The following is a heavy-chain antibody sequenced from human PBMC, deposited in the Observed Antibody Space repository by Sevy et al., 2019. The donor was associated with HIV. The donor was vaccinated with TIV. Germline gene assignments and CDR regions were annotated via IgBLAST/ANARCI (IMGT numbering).Heavy chain of an antibody. J-gene: IGHJ5*02. Sequence: ASVKVSCKASGYTFTDYEINWVRQATGQGLEWMGWMNPNNYNTGYPQKFQGRVSMTRNTSISTAYMELSGLRSEDTAVYYCTRGPGGAHWLDPWGQGTLVTVSS. CDR2: MNPNNYNT. CDR3: TRGPGGAHWLDP. V-gene: IGHV1-8*01. CDR1: GYTFTDYE. D-gene: IGHD3-10*01.